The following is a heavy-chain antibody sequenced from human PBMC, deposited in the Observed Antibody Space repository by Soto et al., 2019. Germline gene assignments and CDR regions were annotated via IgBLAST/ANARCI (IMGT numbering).Heavy chain of an antibody. CDR3: ARGPQGYCSGGSCSYYFDY. CDR2: MNPNSGNT. V-gene: IGHV1-8*01. CDR1: GYTFTSYD. D-gene: IGHD2-15*01. Sequence: QVQLVQSGAEVKKPGASVKVSCKASGYTFTSYDINWVRQATGQGLEWMGWMNPNSGNTGYAQKFQGRVTMTRNTATSIASXELSRLRSEDTAVYYCARGPQGYCSGGSCSYYFDYWGQGTLVTVSS. J-gene: IGHJ4*02.